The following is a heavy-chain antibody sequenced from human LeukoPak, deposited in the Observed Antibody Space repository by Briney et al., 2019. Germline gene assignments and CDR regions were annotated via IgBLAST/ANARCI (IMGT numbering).Heavy chain of an antibody. Sequence: PSETLSLTCTVSGGSVSSGSYYWSWIRQPPGKGLEWIGYIYYSGSTNYNPSLKSRVTISVDTSKNQFSLKLNSVTAADTAVYYCARDSGVGSVNWFDPWGQGTLVTVSS. D-gene: IGHD3-10*01. J-gene: IGHJ5*02. V-gene: IGHV4-61*01. CDR1: GGSVSSGSYY. CDR2: IYYSGST. CDR3: ARDSGVGSVNWFDP.